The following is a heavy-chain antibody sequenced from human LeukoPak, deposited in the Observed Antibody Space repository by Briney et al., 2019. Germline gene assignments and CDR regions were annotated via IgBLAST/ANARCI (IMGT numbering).Heavy chain of an antibody. V-gene: IGHV1-2*02. J-gene: IGHJ3*02. CDR3: AARNSYYDSSGFNAFDI. CDR1: GYTFTGYY. D-gene: IGHD3-22*01. CDR2: INPNSGGT. Sequence: ASVKVSCKASGYTFTGYYMHWARQAPGQGLEWMGWINPNSGGTNYAQKFQGRVTMTRDTSISTAYMELSRLRSDDTAVYYCAARNSYYDSSGFNAFDIWGQGTMVTVSS.